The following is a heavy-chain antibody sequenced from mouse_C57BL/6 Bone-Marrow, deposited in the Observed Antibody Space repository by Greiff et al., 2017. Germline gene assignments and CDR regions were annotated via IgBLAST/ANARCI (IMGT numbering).Heavy chain of an antibody. CDR2: IHPNSGST. CDR1: GYTFTSYW. CDR3: ANYDYYFDY. J-gene: IGHJ2*01. Sequence: VQLQQPGAELVKPGASVKLSCKASGYTFTSYWMHWVKQRPGQGLEWIGMIHPNSGSTNYNEKFKSKATLTVDKSSSPAYMQLSSLTSEDSAVYYCANYDYYFDYWGQGTTLTVSS. D-gene: IGHD2-4*01. V-gene: IGHV1-64*01.